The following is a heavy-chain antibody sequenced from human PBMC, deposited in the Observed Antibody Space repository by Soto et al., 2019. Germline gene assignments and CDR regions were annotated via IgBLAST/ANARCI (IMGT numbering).Heavy chain of an antibody. Sequence: GGSLRLSCAVSGLTVSRTQMSWVRQAPGKGLQWVSVIYSAGSTYYANAVKGRFTISRDISENKIFLELNGLTVDDTAVYYCARAREQEYSSSIFFDYWGRGTEVTVSS. CDR1: GLTVSRTQ. CDR2: IYSAGST. D-gene: IGHD6-6*01. CDR3: ARAREQEYSSSIFFDY. J-gene: IGHJ4*01. V-gene: IGHV3-53*01.